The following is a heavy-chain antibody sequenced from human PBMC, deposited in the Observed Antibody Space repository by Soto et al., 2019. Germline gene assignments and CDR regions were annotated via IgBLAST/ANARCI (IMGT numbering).Heavy chain of an antibody. CDR2: INPNSGGT. D-gene: IGHD6-6*01. V-gene: IGHV1-2*02. CDR1: AWSLTGYY. J-gene: IGHJ6*02. Sequence: ASRRVCCEGCAWSLTGYYMHWVRQAPGQGLEWMGWINPNSGGTNYAQKFQGRFTMTRDTSISTAYMELSRLRSDDTAVYYCARSGPHYSSSWVFYYYGMDVWGQGTTVTVSS. CDR3: ARSGPHYSSSWVFYYYGMDV.